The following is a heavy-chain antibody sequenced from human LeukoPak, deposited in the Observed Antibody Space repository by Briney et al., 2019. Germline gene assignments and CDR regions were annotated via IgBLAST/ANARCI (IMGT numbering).Heavy chain of an antibody. Sequence: GGSLRLSCVASGFTFSSHAMSWVRQAPGKGLEWISLIRGSSDVIEYADSVRGRFTISRDNSKNTVSLQMNNLRAEDTAVYYCAKGQSASSTFDSWGQGTLVTVSS. V-gene: IGHV3-23*01. J-gene: IGHJ4*02. CDR3: AKGQSASSTFDS. CDR1: GFTFSSHA. CDR2: IRGSSDVI.